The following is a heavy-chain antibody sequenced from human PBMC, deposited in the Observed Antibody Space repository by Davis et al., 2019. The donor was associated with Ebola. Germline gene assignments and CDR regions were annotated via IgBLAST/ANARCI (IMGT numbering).Heavy chain of an antibody. V-gene: IGHV4-61*01. CDR3: ARVGSSWYFDY. Sequence: SETLSLTCTVSGGSVSSGSYYWSWIRQPPGKGLEWIGYIYYSGSTNYNPSLKSRVTISVDTSKNQFSLKLSSVTAADTAVYYCARVGSSWYFDYWGQGTLVTVSS. CDR1: GGSVSSGSYY. CDR2: IYYSGST. D-gene: IGHD6-13*01. J-gene: IGHJ4*02.